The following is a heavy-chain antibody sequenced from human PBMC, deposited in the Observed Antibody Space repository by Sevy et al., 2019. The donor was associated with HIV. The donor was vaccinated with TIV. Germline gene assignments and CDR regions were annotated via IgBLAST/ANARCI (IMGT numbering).Heavy chain of an antibody. Sequence: ASVKVSCKASGYTFTGYYMHWVRQAPGQGLEWMGWINPNSGGTNYAQKFQGRVTMTRDTSISTAYMELSRLRPDDTAVYYFARVNCSSTSCYGINWFDPWGQGTLVTVSS. CDR2: INPNSGGT. V-gene: IGHV1-2*02. CDR3: ARVNCSSTSCYGINWFDP. J-gene: IGHJ5*02. D-gene: IGHD2-2*01. CDR1: GYTFTGYY.